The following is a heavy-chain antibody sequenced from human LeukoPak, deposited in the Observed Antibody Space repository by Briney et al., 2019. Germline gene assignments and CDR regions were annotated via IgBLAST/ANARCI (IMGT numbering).Heavy chain of an antibody. Sequence: ASVKVSCKTSGYTFTTYGISWVRQAPGQGLEWMGWISGSNGNTKCAQKVQGRVTMTTDTSTTTAYMEVRSLRSDDTAVYYCARDRDRMVQGVTALFDYWGQGTLVTVSS. V-gene: IGHV1-18*04. CDR1: GYTFTTYG. J-gene: IGHJ4*02. CDR2: ISGSNGNT. D-gene: IGHD3-10*01. CDR3: ARDRDRMVQGVTALFDY.